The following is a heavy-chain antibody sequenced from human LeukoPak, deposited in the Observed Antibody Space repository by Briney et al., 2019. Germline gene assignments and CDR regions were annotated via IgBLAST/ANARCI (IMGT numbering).Heavy chain of an antibody. CDR1: GGSISSYY. CDR2: IYTSGST. V-gene: IGHV4-4*07. Sequence: SETLSLTCTVFGGSISSYYWSWIRQPAGKGLEWIGRIYTSGSTNYNPSLKSRVTMSVDTSKNQFSLKLSSVTAADTAVYYCARDGVVGDLLDYWGQGTLVTVSS. D-gene: IGHD3-16*01. J-gene: IGHJ4*02. CDR3: ARDGVVGDLLDY.